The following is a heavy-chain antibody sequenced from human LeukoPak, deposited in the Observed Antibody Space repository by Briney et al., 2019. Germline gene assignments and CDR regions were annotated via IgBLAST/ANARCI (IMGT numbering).Heavy chain of an antibody. CDR1: GGTFSNYA. CDR3: ARDYYDKDDAFDI. J-gene: IGHJ3*02. V-gene: IGHV1-18*01. D-gene: IGHD3-22*01. CDR2: ISAYNGNT. Sequence: ASVKVSCKASGGTFSNYAISWVRQAPGQGLEWMGWISAYNGNTNYAQKLQGRVTMTTDTSTSTAYMELRSLRSDDTAVYYCARDYYDKDDAFDIWGQGTMVTVSS.